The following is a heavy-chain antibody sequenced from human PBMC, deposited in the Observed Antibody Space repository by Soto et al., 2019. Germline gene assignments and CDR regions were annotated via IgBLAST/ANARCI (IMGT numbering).Heavy chain of an antibody. J-gene: IGHJ4*02. V-gene: IGHV4-61*01. CDR1: GGSVSSGSYY. CDR2: IYYSGST. D-gene: IGHD2-21*02. CDR3: ARETYCGGDCYSDY. Sequence: LSLTCTVSGGSVSSGSYYWSWIRQPPGKGLEWIGYIYYSGSTNYNPSLKSRVTISVDTSKNQFSLKLSSVTAADTAVYYCARETYCGGDCYSDYWGQGTLVTVSS.